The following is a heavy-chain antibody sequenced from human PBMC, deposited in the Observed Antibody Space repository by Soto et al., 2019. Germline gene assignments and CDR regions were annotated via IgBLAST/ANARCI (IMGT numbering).Heavy chain of an antibody. D-gene: IGHD2-8*01. CDR3: ASLMLVRPPSNAFDI. J-gene: IGHJ3*02. CDR2: ISSSDGTT. CDR1: GFTFSSYE. V-gene: IGHV3-48*03. Sequence: ESGGGLVQPGGSLRLSCVASGFTFSSYEMNWVRQAPGKGLEWVAYISSSDGTTYYADSVKARFTISRDNVKNSVYLQMNSLRAEDTAVYYCASLMLVRPPSNAFDIWGQGTMVTVSS.